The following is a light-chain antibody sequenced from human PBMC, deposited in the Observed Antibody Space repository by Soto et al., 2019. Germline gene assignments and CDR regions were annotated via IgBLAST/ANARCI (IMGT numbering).Light chain of an antibody. J-gene: IGKJ3*01. Sequence: EIVMTQSPATLSVSPGERATLSCRASQSVSSNLAWYQQKPGQAPRLLIYGASTRATGIPARFSGSGSGTEFTLTISSLQSEDFAVYYCQQYNNWPIFTFVPGTKVDIK. V-gene: IGKV3-15*01. CDR2: GAS. CDR1: QSVSSN. CDR3: QQYNNWPIFT.